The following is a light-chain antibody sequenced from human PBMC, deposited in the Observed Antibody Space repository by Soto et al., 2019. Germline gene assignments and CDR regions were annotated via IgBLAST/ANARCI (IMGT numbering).Light chain of an antibody. Sequence: DIVMTQSPDSLAVSLGERATINCKSSQSFLYNSNNKNYLAWYQQKPGQPPELLIYWASTRESGVPDRFSGSGSGTDFTLTISSLQAEDVAVYYCQQYYTTPLTFSGGTKVDIK. CDR1: QSFLYNSNNKNY. V-gene: IGKV4-1*01. CDR2: WAS. CDR3: QQYYTTPLT. J-gene: IGKJ4*01.